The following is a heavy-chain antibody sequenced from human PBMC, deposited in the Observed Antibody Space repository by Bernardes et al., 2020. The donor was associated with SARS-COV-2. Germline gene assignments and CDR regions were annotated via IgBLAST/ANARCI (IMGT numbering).Heavy chain of an antibody. Sequence: GGSLRLSCAASGFTFDDYAMHWVRQAPGKGLEWVSGISWNSGSIGYADSVKGRFTISRDNAKNSLYLQMNSLRAEDTALYYCYLPQPFDYWGQGTLVTVSS. CDR2: ISWNSGSI. D-gene: IGHD3-9*01. CDR1: GFTFDDYA. CDR3: YLPQPFDY. J-gene: IGHJ4*02. V-gene: IGHV3-9*01.